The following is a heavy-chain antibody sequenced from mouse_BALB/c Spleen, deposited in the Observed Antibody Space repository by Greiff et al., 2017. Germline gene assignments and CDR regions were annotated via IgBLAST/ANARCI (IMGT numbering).Heavy chain of an antibody. D-gene: IGHD1-1*01. V-gene: IGHV5-17*02. Sequence: EVQLVESGGGLVQPGGSRKLSCAASGFTFSSFGMHWVRQAPEKGLEWVAYISSGSSTIYYADTVKGRFTISRDNPKNTLFLQMTSLRSEDTAMYYCAIYYGSSYDAMDYWGQGTSVTGSS. CDR2: ISSGSSTI. CDR3: AIYYGSSYDAMDY. CDR1: GFTFSSFG. J-gene: IGHJ4*01.